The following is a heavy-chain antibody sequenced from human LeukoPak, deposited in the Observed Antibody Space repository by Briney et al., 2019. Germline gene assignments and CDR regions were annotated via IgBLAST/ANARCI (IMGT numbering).Heavy chain of an antibody. CDR1: GFTFRSYA. J-gene: IGHJ5*02. V-gene: IGHV3-23*01. CDR2: ISDSGDGT. CDR3: VREVSAWPKNWFDP. D-gene: IGHD3-3*01. Sequence: GGSLRLSYAGSGFTFRSYAMSWVRRSPVKVLEWVSAISDSGDGTYYADSVKARFTISRDNSKNAVYLEMSSLRAEDTAVYYCVREVSAWPKNWFDPWGQGTLVTVSS.